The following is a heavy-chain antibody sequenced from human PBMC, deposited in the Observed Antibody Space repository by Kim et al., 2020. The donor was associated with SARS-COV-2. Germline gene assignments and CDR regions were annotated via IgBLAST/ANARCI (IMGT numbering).Heavy chain of an antibody. CDR2: ISGSGGST. J-gene: IGHJ4*02. V-gene: IGHV3-23*01. CDR3: AKDIHFGYSYGGHFDY. CDR1: GFTFSSYA. D-gene: IGHD5-18*01. Sequence: GGSLRLSCAASGFTFSSYAMSWVRQAPGKGLEWVSAISGSGGSTYYADSVKGRFTISRDNSKNTLYLQMNSLRAEDTAVYYCAKDIHFGYSYGGHFDYWGQGTLVTVSS.